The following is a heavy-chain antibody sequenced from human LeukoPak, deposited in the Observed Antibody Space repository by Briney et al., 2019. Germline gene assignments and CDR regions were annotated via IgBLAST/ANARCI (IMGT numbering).Heavy chain of an antibody. CDR1: GYTFTSYA. V-gene: IGHV7-4-1*02. D-gene: IGHD2-15*01. Sequence: ASVKVSCKASGYTFTSYAMNWVRQSPGQGLEWMGWINTNTWNPTYAQGFTGRFVFSLDTSVSTAYLQISSLKAEEPAVYYCASADCSGGSCYSGYFQHWGQGTLVTVSS. CDR3: ASADCSGGSCYSGYFQH. J-gene: IGHJ1*01. CDR2: INTNTWNP.